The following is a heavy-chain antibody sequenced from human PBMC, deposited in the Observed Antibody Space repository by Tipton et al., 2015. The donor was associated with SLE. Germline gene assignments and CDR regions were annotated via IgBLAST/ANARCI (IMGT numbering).Heavy chain of an antibody. CDR3: ARHRPPTWDSSNWSPIDY. J-gene: IGHJ4*02. D-gene: IGHD6-13*01. CDR1: NGLVSSSSYY. V-gene: IGHV4-39*01. Sequence: GLVKPSETLSLTCIVFNGLVSSSSYYWGWIRQSPGTGLEWIGSIHYSGSTHYNPSLKSRVTIFADTSKNQFSLKVSSVTAADTAVYYCARHRPPTWDSSNWSPIDYWGQGTLITVSS. CDR2: IHYSGST.